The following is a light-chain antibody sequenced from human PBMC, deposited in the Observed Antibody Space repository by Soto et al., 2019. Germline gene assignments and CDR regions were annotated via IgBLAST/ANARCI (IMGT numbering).Light chain of an antibody. Sequence: QSALTQPASVSGSPGQSITISCTGTSSDVGGYKYVSWYQQHPGKAPKLMIYEVSNRPSGVAHRFSGSKSGNTASLTISGLQAEDEADYYCSSYTSSSSLYVFGTGTKLTVL. CDR3: SSYTSSSSLYV. J-gene: IGLJ1*01. CDR2: EVS. V-gene: IGLV2-14*01. CDR1: SSDVGGYKY.